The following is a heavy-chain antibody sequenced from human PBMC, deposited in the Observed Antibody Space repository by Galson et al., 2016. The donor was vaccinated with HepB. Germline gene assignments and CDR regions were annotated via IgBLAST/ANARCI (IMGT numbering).Heavy chain of an antibody. D-gene: IGHD6-13*01. J-gene: IGHJ4*02. Sequence: SVKVSCKASGYTFANHCISWVRQAPGEGLEWMGWVRVFDGHTDSAQKFQDRVSFTADTSTNTAYMELGSLTYDDTAVYFCAREQSSSWSPFDSWGQGTLVAVSS. CDR1: GYTFANHC. V-gene: IGHV1-18*01. CDR2: VRVFDGHT. CDR3: AREQSSSWSPFDS.